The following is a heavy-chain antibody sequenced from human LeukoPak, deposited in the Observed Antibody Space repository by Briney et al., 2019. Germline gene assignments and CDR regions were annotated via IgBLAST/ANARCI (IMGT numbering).Heavy chain of an antibody. CDR2: ISYDGSNK. CDR3: ARDSRGLAAAGSTFDY. CDR1: GFTFSSYA. V-gene: IGHV3-30-3*01. J-gene: IGHJ4*02. D-gene: IGHD6-13*01. Sequence: GGSLRLSCAASGFTFSSYAMHWVRQALGKGLEWVAVISYDGSNKYYADSVKGRFTISRDNSKNTLYLQMNSLRAEDTAVYYCARDSRGLAAAGSTFDYWGQGTLVTVSS.